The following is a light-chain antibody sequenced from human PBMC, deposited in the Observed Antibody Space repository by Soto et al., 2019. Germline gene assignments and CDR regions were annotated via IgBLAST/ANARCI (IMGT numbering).Light chain of an antibody. CDR3: QQTYKIPLT. Sequence: DIQMTQSPSSLSASVGDRVTITCRASQTISNYVNWYQQELGEAPKLLIHAASSLQGGVPSRFSGSGSGTDFTLTISSLQPEDFATYYGQQTYKIPLTFGGGTKVEI. V-gene: IGKV1-39*01. CDR1: QTISNY. CDR2: AAS. J-gene: IGKJ4*01.